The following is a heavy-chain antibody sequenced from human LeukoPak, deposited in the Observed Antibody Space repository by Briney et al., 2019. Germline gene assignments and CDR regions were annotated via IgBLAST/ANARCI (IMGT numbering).Heavy chain of an antibody. CDR1: GFTFSNYG. D-gene: IGHD6-6*01. CDR2: ISFDGSNN. J-gene: IGHJ4*02. CDR3: AKSVGAQPGFDF. V-gene: IGHV3-30*18. Sequence: SGGSLRLSCTASGFTFSNYGMHWVRQAPGKELGWVAVISFDGSNNAYLDSVKGRFTISRDNSKNTLYLHMNSLKAEDTAVYYCAKSVGAQPGFDFWGQGTLVTVSS.